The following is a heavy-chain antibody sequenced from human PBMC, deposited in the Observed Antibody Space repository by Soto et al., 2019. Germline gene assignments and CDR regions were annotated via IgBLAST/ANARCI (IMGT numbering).Heavy chain of an antibody. CDR3: ARRLVGVDSNWFDP. Sequence: QVQLVQSGAEVKKPGSSVKVSCKASGGNFSSYSVSWVRQAPGQGLEWMGGIIPICGPANYAQKFQGRVTITADESASTVYMELRSLRSEDTAVYYCARRLVGVDSNWFDPWGQGTLVTVSS. V-gene: IGHV1-69*01. J-gene: IGHJ5*02. CDR2: IIPICGPA. CDR1: GGNFSSYS. D-gene: IGHD3-16*01.